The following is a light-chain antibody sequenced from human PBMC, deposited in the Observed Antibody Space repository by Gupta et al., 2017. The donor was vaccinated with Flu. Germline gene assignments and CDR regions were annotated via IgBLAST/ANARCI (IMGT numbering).Light chain of an antibody. J-gene: IGKJ2*01. Sequence: GDRVTITCRASQSISTSLAWYQQKAGKAPKLLIYKASGLENGVPSRFSGSGSGTEFTLAISSLQPDDFATYYCQQDLTDVRTFGQGTTMEIK. CDR2: KAS. V-gene: IGKV1-5*03. CDR1: QSISTS. CDR3: QQDLTDVRT.